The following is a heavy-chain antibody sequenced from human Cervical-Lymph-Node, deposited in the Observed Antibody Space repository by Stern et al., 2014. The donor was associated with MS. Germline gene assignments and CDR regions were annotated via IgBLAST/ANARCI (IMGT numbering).Heavy chain of an antibody. J-gene: IGHJ6*02. CDR3: AGLNSAYYYGMDV. CDR2: IYYSGST. D-gene: IGHD1-1*01. V-gene: IGHV4-31*03. Sequence: QLQLQESGPGLVRPSQTLSLTCTVSGVFISRGGDYLKWNRQHPGKGLEGIGSIYYSGSTYYNPSLKGRLLISLDTSGNHFSLNLNSVTAEDTAVYSCAGLNSAYYYGMDVWGQGTTVTVSS. CDR1: GVFISRGGDY.